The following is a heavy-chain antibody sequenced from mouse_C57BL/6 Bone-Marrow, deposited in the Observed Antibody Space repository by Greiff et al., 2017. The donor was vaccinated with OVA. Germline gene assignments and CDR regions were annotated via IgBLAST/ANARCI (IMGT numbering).Heavy chain of an antibody. CDR3: TTLIYYDYDDGYYYAMDY. CDR2: IDPEDGDT. J-gene: IGHJ4*01. CDR1: GFNIKDYY. Sequence: EVQRVESGAELVRPGASVKLSCTASGFNIKDYYMHWVKQRPEQGLEWIGRIDPEDGDTEYAPKFQGKATMTADTSSNTAYLQLSSLTSEDTAVYYCTTLIYYDYDDGYYYAMDYWGQGTSVTVSS. D-gene: IGHD2-4*01. V-gene: IGHV14-1*01.